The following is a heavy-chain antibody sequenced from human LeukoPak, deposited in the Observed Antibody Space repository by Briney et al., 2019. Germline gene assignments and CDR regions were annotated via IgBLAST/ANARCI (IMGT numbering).Heavy chain of an antibody. V-gene: IGHV1-69*13. Sequence: EASVKVSCKASGGTFSSYAISWVRQAPGQGLEWMGGIIPIFGTASYAQKFQGRVTITVDESTSTAYMELSSLRSEDTAVYYCARGGRKYYYGSGSPRNFDYWGQGTLVTVSS. D-gene: IGHD3-10*01. J-gene: IGHJ4*02. CDR3: ARGGRKYYYGSGSPRNFDY. CDR2: IIPIFGTA. CDR1: GGTFSSYA.